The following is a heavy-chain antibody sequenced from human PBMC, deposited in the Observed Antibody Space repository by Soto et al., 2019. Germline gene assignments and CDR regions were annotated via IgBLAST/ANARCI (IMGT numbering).Heavy chain of an antibody. CDR3: ASNYYCSGGLAGLRLYYFDS. D-gene: IGHD3-10*01. Sequence: APGKGLEWVSAISGSGGSTYYADSVKGRFAISRDNSKNTLYLQMNSLRAEDTAVYYCASNYYCSGGLAGLRLYYFDSGFLVTLATVS. CDR2: ISGSGGST. J-gene: IGHJ4*02. V-gene: IGHV3-23*01.